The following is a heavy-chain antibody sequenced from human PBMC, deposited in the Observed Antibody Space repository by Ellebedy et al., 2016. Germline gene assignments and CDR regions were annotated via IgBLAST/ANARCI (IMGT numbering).Heavy chain of an antibody. J-gene: IGHJ2*01. CDR1: GGSFSGYY. Sequence: SETLSLXCAVYGGSFSGYYWSWIRQPPGKGLEWIGYIYYSGSTNYNPSLKSRVTISVDTSKNQFSLKLSSVTAADTAVYYCARRYDILTGYSYWYFDLWGRGTLVTVSS. CDR2: IYYSGST. V-gene: IGHV4-59*12. CDR3: ARRYDILTGYSYWYFDL. D-gene: IGHD3-9*01.